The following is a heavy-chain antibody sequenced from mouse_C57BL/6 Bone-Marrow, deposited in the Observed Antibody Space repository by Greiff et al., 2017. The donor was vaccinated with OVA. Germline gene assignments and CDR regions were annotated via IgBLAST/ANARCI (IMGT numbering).Heavy chain of an antibody. J-gene: IGHJ4*01. CDR1: GYSITSGYD. D-gene: IGHD1-1*01. V-gene: IGHV3-1*01. CDR2: ISYSGST. CDR3: ARGVLRGVMDY. Sequence: ESGPGMVKPSQSLSLTCTVTGYSITSGYDWHWIRHFPGNKLEWMGYISYSGSTNYNPSLKSRISITHDTSKNHFFLKLNSVTTEDTATYYCARGVLRGVMDYWGQGTSVTVSS.